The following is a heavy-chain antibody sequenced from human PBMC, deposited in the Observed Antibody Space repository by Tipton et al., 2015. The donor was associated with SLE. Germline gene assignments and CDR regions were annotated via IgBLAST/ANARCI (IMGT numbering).Heavy chain of an antibody. CDR3: ASWSPERTSGWSRFDY. Sequence: TLSLTCAVSGGSISSSNWWSWVRQPPGKGLEWIGYIYYSGSTNYNPSLKSRVTISVDTSKNQFSLKLSSVTAADTAVYYCASWSPERTSGWSRFDYWGQGTLVTVSS. J-gene: IGHJ4*02. CDR2: IYYSGST. V-gene: IGHV4-4*02. D-gene: IGHD6-19*01. CDR1: GGSISSSNW.